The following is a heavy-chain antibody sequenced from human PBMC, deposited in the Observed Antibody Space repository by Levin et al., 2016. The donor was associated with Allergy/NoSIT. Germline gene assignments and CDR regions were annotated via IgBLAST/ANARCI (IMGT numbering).Heavy chain of an antibody. CDR2: ISGRGGST. V-gene: IGHV3-23*01. CDR1: GFTFSNYA. Sequence: LSLTCAASGFTFSNYAMSWVRQAPGKGLEWVSAISGRGGSTYYADSVKGRFTISRDNSKNTLYLQMNSLRAEDTAVYYCAKEYGAGTHEVNNWFDPWGQGTVVTVSS. J-gene: IGHJ5*02. CDR3: AKEYGAGTHEVNNWFDP. D-gene: IGHD3-10*01.